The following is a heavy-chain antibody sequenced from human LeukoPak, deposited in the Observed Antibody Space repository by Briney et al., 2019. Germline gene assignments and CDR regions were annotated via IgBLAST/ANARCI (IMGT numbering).Heavy chain of an antibody. CDR2: IYYSGST. Sequence: SETLSLTCTVSGGSISSYHWSWIRQPPGKGLEWIGYIYYSGSTNYNPSLKSRVTISVDTSKNQFSLKPSSVTAADTAVYYCARTYYYGSGSPYDAFDIWGQGTMVTVSS. D-gene: IGHD3-10*01. CDR3: ARTYYYGSGSPYDAFDI. CDR1: GGSISSYH. V-gene: IGHV4-59*01. J-gene: IGHJ3*02.